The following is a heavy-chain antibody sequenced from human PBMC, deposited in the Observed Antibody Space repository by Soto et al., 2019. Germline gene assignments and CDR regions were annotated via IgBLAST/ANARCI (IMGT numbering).Heavy chain of an antibody. CDR3: ARDSTIFGVALDY. CDR2: IYYSGST. D-gene: IGHD3-3*01. V-gene: IGHV4-31*03. CDR1: GGSISSGDYY. J-gene: IGHJ4*02. Sequence: SETLSLTCTVSGGSISSGDYYWSWIRQHPGKGLEWIGYIYYSGSTYYNPSLKSRVTISVDTSKNQFSLKLSSVTAADTAVYYCARDSTIFGVALDYWGQGTLVTVSS.